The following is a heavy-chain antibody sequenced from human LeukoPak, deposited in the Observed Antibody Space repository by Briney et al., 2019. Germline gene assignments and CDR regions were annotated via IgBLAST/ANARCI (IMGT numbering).Heavy chain of an antibody. J-gene: IGHJ6*03. D-gene: IGHD3-10*01. Sequence: ASVKVSCKASGYTFIDYFMHWGRPAPGQGLEWVGYINPNSGGANYAQKFQGRVTMTRDTFISTAYMDLSRLTSVDTAIYYCARDRGRISDYYGSGSSLHYCMDVWGKGTTVTVSS. V-gene: IGHV1-2*02. CDR1: GYTFIDYF. CDR2: INPNSGGA. CDR3: ARDRGRISDYYGSGSSLHYCMDV.